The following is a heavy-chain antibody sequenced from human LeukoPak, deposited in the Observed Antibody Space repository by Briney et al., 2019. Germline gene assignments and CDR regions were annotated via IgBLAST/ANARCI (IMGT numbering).Heavy chain of an antibody. D-gene: IGHD3-22*01. CDR1: GGSISSSSYY. J-gene: IGHJ4*02. CDR3: ARLRPLYYYDSSGSILLDYLNY. CDR2: IYYSGST. V-gene: IGHV4-39*07. Sequence: PSETLSLTCTVSGGSISSSSYYWGWIRQPPGKGLEWIGSIYYSGSTYYNPSLKSRVTISVDTSKNQFSLKLSSVTAADTAVYYCARLRPLYYYDSSGSILLDYLNYWGQGTLVTVSS.